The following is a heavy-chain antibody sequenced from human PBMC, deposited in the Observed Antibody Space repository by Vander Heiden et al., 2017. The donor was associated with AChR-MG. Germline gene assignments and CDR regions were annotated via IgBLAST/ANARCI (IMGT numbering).Heavy chain of an antibody. D-gene: IGHD2-8*01. CDR3: ARAHEQVGWVFFHDY. J-gene: IGHJ4*01. Sequence: EVQLVESGGGLVQPGGSLRFSCAASAFTFSSYSMNWVRQALEKGLEWVSYISSSSRTIDYADAVKGRFTISRDNAKNSLYLQMNSLRAEDTAVYYCARAHEQVGWVFFHDYWGHGTLVTVSS. V-gene: IGHV3-48*01. CDR1: AFTFSSYS. CDR2: ISSSSRTI.